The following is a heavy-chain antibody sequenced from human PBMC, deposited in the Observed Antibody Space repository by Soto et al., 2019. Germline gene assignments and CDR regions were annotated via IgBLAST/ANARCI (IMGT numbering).Heavy chain of an antibody. CDR2: ISGSGGNT. J-gene: IGHJ4*02. V-gene: IGHV3-23*01. CDR1: GFTFSSYA. CDR3: AKDTYFDSSGLPDY. D-gene: IGHD3-22*01. Sequence: GGSLRLSCAASGFTFSSYAMSWVRQAPGKGLEWVSAISGSGGNTYYADSVKGRFTISRDNSKNTLYLQMNSLRAEDTAVYYCAKDTYFDSSGLPDYWGQGTLVTVSS.